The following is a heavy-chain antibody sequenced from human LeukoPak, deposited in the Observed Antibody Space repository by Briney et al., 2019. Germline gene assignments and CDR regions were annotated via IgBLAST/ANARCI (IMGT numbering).Heavy chain of an antibody. J-gene: IGHJ4*02. CDR3: AKWGDYDILTGYYDSEY. Sequence: SGASLRLSSAASGFTFSDYAMSWVRPAPGKGLECVSAIVGSSGSTYYADSVKGRFTISRDNPKNTLELQMNRLRAEDTAVYYCAKWGDYDILTGYYDSEYGGQGTMVTVSS. CDR1: GFTFSDYA. V-gene: IGHV3-23*01. CDR2: IVGSSGST. D-gene: IGHD3-9*01.